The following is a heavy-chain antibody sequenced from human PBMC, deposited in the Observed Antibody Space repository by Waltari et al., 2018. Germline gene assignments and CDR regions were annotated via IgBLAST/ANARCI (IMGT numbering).Heavy chain of an antibody. D-gene: IGHD2-2*02. CDR1: GGSISSYY. CDR3: ARDHCSSTSCYSYFDY. CDR2: IYYSGST. Sequence: QVQLQESGPGLVKPSETLSLPCTVSGGSISSYYWSWIRQPPGKGLEWIGYIYYSGSTNYNPSLKSRVTISVDTSKNQFSLKLSSVTAADTAVYYCARDHCSSTSCYSYFDYWGQGTLVTVSS. V-gene: IGHV4-59*01. J-gene: IGHJ4*02.